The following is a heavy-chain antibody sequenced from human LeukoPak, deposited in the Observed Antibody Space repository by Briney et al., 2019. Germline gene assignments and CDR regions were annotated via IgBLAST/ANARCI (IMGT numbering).Heavy chain of an antibody. D-gene: IGHD6-19*01. V-gene: IGHV5-51*01. CDR3: ARHTYSGGWSNYFDY. J-gene: IGHJ4*02. CDR2: IYPGDSDT. CDR1: GYNFTSYW. Sequence: GESLKISCKGSGYNFTSYWIGWVRPMPGKGLEWMGIIYPGDSDTRYSTTFQGQVTVSADKSISTAYLQWSSLKASDTAMYYCARHTYSGGWSNYFDYWGQGTLVTVSS.